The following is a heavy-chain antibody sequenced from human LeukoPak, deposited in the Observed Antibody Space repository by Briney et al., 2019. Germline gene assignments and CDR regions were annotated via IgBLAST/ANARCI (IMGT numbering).Heavy chain of an antibody. V-gene: IGHV3-23*01. CDR2: ISGSGGST. D-gene: IGHD3-10*01. J-gene: IGHJ4*02. CDR1: GFTFSSYA. CDR3: AKDLSYGPGIDY. Sequence: PGGSLRLSCAASGFTFSSYAMSWVRQAPGKGLEWVSAISGSGGSTNYADSVKGRFTISRDNSKNTLYLQMNSLRAEDTAVYYCAKDLSYGPGIDYWGQGTLVTVSS.